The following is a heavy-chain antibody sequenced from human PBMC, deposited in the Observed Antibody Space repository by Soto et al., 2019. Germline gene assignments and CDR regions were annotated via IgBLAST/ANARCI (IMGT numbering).Heavy chain of an antibody. J-gene: IGHJ4*02. V-gene: IGHV3-23*01. Sequence: GGSLRLSCVASGFTFSNYGMNWVRQAPGKALEWVSGINSDGSSTHYADSVKGRFTISRDNSKNTLFLQVNSLRAEDTAIYYCAKRKDSGSGCLDCWGQGTQVTVSS. CDR3: AKRKDSGSGCLDC. CDR1: GFTFSNYG. CDR2: INSDGSST. D-gene: IGHD3-10*01.